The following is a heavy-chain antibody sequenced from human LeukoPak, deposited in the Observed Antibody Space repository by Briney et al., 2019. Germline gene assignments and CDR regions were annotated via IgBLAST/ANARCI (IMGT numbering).Heavy chain of an antibody. D-gene: IGHD1-26*01. CDR1: GFTFSGFW. J-gene: IGHJ4*02. Sequence: GGSLRLSCAVSGFTFSGFWMSWSRQAPGKGLEWVSSISSSSSYIYYADSVKGRFTISRDNAKNSLYLQMNSLRAEDTAVYYCASNFYGATADYWGQGTLVTVSS. V-gene: IGHV3-21*01. CDR3: ASNFYGATADY. CDR2: ISSSSSYI.